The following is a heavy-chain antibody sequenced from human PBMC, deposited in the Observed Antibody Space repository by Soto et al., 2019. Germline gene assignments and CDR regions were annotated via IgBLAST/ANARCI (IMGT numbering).Heavy chain of an antibody. J-gene: IGHJ4*02. CDR2: ISGRGDRT. Sequence: EEQLLESGGGLVQPGGSLRLSCAVSGFTFRDYGMSWVRQAPGQGLEWVSAISGRGDRTYYADSVKGRFTISRDNSENALYLQMNTLRAEDTAIVFCAKDVFADSKPFDYWGQGTLVTVSS. D-gene: IGHD2-21*01. CDR1: GFTFRDYG. CDR3: AKDVFADSKPFDY. V-gene: IGHV3-23*01.